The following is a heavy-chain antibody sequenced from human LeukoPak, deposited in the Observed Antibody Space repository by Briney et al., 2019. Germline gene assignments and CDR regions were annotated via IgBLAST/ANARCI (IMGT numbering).Heavy chain of an antibody. V-gene: IGHV3-23*01. J-gene: IGHJ4*02. Sequence: GGSLRLSCAASGFTFGSYDMSWVRQPPGKGLGWVSTIIGNGGTTFYADSVKGRFTISRDNSMNTLYLQVNSLRAEDTAVYYCAKKSLITGIPGNYFANWGRGTMVTVST. D-gene: IGHD2-21*02. CDR2: IIGNGGTT. CDR3: AKKSLITGIPGNYFAN. CDR1: GFTFGSYD.